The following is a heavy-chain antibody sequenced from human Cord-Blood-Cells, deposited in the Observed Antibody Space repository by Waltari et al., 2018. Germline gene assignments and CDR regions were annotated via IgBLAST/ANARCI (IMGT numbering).Heavy chain of an antibody. CDR2: INTNSGGK. V-gene: IGHV1-2*02. D-gene: IGHD1-26*01. CDR1: GYTFTGYQ. Sequence: QVQLVQSGAAWKTPGASVKVSCKASGYTFTGYQLPWVRQAPGQGLAWMGWINTNSGGKNYAQKFQGRVTMTRDTSISTAYMELSRLRSDDTAVYYCARGGAAPSRAFDLWGRGTLVTVSS. J-gene: IGHJ2*01. CDR3: ARGGAAPSRAFDL.